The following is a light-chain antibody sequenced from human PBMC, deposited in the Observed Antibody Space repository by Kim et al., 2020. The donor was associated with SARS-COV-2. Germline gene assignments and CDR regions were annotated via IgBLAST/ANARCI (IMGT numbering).Light chain of an antibody. CDR1: SSNLGSNT. V-gene: IGLV1-44*01. Sequence: GLSFAISRSGRSSNLGSNTVNWTHQRPRTAPNLPNSSNNQRPSGVPARAAGSKSGTSASLAISGLQSENEADYYCGAWDDRLNAWVFGGGTQLTVL. CDR3: GAWDDRLNAWV. CDR2: SNN. J-gene: IGLJ2*01.